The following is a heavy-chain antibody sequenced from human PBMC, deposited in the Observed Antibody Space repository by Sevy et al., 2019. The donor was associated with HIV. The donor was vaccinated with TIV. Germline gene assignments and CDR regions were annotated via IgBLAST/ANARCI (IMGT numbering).Heavy chain of an antibody. D-gene: IGHD2-21*02. CDR1: GGSMTSYY. V-gene: IGHV4-59*13. CDR2: IYYSGST. Sequence: SETLSLTCTVSGGSMTSYYWNWIRQPPGKGLEWIGYIYYSGSTNYNPSLKSLVTMSVDTSKNRFSLTLISVTAADTAVYHYASSVGTGNYFDYWGQGALVTVSS. J-gene: IGHJ4*02. CDR3: ASSVGTGNYFDY.